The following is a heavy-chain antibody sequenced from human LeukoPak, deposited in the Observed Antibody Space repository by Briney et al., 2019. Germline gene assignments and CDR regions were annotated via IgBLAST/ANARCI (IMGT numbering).Heavy chain of an antibody. CDR3: ARGRFGVVDY. D-gene: IGHD3-3*01. J-gene: IGHJ4*02. Sequence: DSVEGRFTISRDNAKNSLYLQMNSLRAEDTAVYYCARGRFGVVDYWGQGTLVTVSS. V-gene: IGHV3-7*01.